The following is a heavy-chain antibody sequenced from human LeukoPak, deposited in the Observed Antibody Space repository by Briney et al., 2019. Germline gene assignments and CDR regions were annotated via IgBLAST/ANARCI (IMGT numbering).Heavy chain of an antibody. CDR1: GGSISSYY. Sequence: SETLSLTCTVSGGSISSYYWSWIRQPPGKGLEWIGEINHSGSTNYNPSLKSRVTISVDTSKNQFSLKLSSVTAADTAVYYCASIPEYCSSTSCYSGGAFDIWGQGTMVTVSS. CDR3: ASIPEYCSSTSCYSGGAFDI. D-gene: IGHD2-2*01. J-gene: IGHJ3*02. V-gene: IGHV4-34*01. CDR2: INHSGST.